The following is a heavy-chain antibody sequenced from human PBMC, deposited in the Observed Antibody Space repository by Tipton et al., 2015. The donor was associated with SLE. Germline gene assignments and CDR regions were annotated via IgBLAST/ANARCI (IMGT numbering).Heavy chain of an antibody. CDR2: IYYSGST. Sequence: TLSLTCTVSGGSISSSSYYWGWIRQPPGKGLEWIGSIYYSGSTYYNPSLKSRVTISVDTSKDQFSLKLSSVIAADTAVYYCARVGSGVDYWGQGTLVTVPS. J-gene: IGHJ4*02. V-gene: IGHV4-39*07. CDR3: ARVGSGVDY. CDR1: GGSISSSSYY. D-gene: IGHD3-10*01.